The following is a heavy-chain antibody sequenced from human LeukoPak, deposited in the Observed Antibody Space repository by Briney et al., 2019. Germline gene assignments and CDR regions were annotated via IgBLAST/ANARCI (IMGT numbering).Heavy chain of an antibody. V-gene: IGHV3-48*04. Sequence: GGSLRLSCAASGFTFSSYSMNWVRQAPGKGLEWVSYISSSSSTIYYADSVKGRFTISRDNAKNSLYLQMNSLRAEDTALYYCAKDTGDDYGDYASAFDIWGQGTMVTVSS. J-gene: IGHJ3*02. D-gene: IGHD4-17*01. CDR1: GFTFSSYS. CDR3: AKDTGDDYGDYASAFDI. CDR2: ISSSSSTI.